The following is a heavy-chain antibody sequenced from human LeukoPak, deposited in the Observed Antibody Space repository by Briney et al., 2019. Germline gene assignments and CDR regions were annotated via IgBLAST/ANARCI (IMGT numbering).Heavy chain of an antibody. CDR1: GGSISSGDYY. CDR3: ARGEGRYCSSTSCRYNWFDP. V-gene: IGHV4-39*07. J-gene: IGHJ5*02. D-gene: IGHD2-2*01. Sequence: SETLSLTCTVSGGSISSGDYYWSWIRQPPGKGLEWIGEINHSGSTNYNPSLKSRVTISVDTSKNQFSLKLSSVTAADTAVYYCARGEGRYCSSTSCRYNWFDPWGQGTLVTVSS. CDR2: INHSGST.